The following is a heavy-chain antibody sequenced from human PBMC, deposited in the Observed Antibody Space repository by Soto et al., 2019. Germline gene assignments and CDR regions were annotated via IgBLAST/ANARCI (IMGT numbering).Heavy chain of an antibody. J-gene: IGHJ6*02. CDR2: ISAYNGNT. CDR3: ARDQSSGQIDYYYGMDV. Sequence: AASVKVSCKASGYTFTSYGISWVRQAPGQGLEWMGWISAYNGNTNYAQKLQGRVTMTTDTSTSTAYMELRSPRSDDTAVYYCARDQSSGQIDYYYGMDVWGQGTTVTVSS. D-gene: IGHD3-22*01. CDR1: GYTFTSYG. V-gene: IGHV1-18*01.